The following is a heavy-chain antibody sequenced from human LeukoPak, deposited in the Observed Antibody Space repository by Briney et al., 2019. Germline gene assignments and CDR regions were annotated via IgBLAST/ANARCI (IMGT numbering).Heavy chain of an antibody. CDR3: AREMATRLGYFDY. D-gene: IGHD5-24*01. J-gene: IGHJ4*02. CDR1: GFTFSSYG. V-gene: IGHV3-33*01. CDR2: IWYDGSNK. Sequence: GRSLRLSRAASGFTFSSYGMHWVREAPGKGLGWGAVIWYDGSNKYYADSMKGRFTISRDNSKNTLYLQMNSLRAEDTAVYYCAREMATRLGYFDYWGQGTLVTVSS.